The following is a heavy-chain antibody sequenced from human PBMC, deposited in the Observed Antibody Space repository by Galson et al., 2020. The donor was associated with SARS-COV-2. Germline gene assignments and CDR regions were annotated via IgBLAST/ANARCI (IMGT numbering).Heavy chain of an antibody. CDR1: GGSISSGGYS. D-gene: IGHD3-10*01. Sequence: SETLSLTCAVSGGSISSGGYSWSWIRQPPGKGLEWIGYIYHSGSTYYNPSLKSRVTISVDRSKNQFSLKLSSVTAADTAVYYCARGGGLMVRGVYGYYYYGMDVWGQGTTVTVSS. CDR3: ARGGGLMVRGVYGYYYYGMDV. V-gene: IGHV4-30-2*01. J-gene: IGHJ6*02. CDR2: IYHSGST.